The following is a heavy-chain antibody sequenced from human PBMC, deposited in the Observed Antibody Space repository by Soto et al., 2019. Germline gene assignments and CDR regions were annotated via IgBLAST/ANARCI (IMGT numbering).Heavy chain of an antibody. J-gene: IGHJ3*02. CDR2: ISSSSSYI. Sequence: LRLSCAASGFTFSSYSMNWVRQAPGKGLEWVSSISSSSSYIYYADSVKGRFTISRDNAKNSLYLQMNSLRAEDTAVYYCARDRIAAAGYDAFDIWGQGTMVTVSS. V-gene: IGHV3-21*01. D-gene: IGHD6-13*01. CDR1: GFTFSSYS. CDR3: ARDRIAAAGYDAFDI.